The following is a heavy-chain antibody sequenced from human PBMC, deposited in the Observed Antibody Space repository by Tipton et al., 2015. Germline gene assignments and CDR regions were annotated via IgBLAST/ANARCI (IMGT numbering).Heavy chain of an antibody. CDR2: ISGSGVSR. V-gene: IGHV3-23*01. J-gene: IGHJ4*02. CDR1: GFTFSDYF. CDR3: AKGIGPTKRSKNYFDY. Sequence: SLRLSCAASGFTFSDYFLSWIRQAPGKGLEWVSPISGSGVSRYYGDSVKGRFTISRDNSKNTLYLQLNSLRPEDTAVYHCAKGIGPTKRSKNYFDYWGQGALFTVSS.